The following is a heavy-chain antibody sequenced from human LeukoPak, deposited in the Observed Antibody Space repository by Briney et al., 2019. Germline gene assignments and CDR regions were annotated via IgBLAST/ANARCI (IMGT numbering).Heavy chain of an antibody. Sequence: GGSLRLSCAASGFTFSSYAMHWVRQAPGKGLEWVAVISYDGSNKYYADSVKGRFTISRDNSKNTLYLQMNSLRAEDTAVYYCARDHNSNYFDYWGQGTLVTVSS. V-gene: IGHV3-30-3*01. CDR1: GFTFSSYA. D-gene: IGHD4-11*01. CDR3: ARDHNSNYFDY. CDR2: ISYDGSNK. J-gene: IGHJ4*02.